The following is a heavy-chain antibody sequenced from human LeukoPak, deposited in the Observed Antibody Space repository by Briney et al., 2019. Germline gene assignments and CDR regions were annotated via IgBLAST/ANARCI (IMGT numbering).Heavy chain of an antibody. Sequence: GGSLRLSCAASGFTFSSYAMSWVRQAPGKGLEWVAVISNDASNKYYADSVKGRFTISRDNYKNTLYLEMNSLNTEDTSIYYCASDPVAGAANWGQGTLVTVSS. CDR3: ASDPVAGAAN. V-gene: IGHV3-30*04. CDR2: ISNDASNK. J-gene: IGHJ4*02. CDR1: GFTFSSYA. D-gene: IGHD6-19*01.